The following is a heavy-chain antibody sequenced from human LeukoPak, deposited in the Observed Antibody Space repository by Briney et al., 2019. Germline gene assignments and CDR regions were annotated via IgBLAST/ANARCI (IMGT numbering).Heavy chain of an antibody. J-gene: IGHJ4*02. CDR3: ARDRGYTDY. D-gene: IGHD3-10*01. CDR1: GYTFTSYD. V-gene: IGHV1-46*01. Sequence: ASVTVSCKAAGYTFTSYDMHWVGQAPGQGLEWMGIINPSGGSTSYAQKFQGRVTMTRDMSTSTVYMELSSLRSEDTAVYYCARDRGYTDYWGQGTLVTVSS. CDR2: INPSGGST.